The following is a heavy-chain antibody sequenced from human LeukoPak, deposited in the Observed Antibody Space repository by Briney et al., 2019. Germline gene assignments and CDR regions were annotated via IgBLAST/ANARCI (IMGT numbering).Heavy chain of an antibody. CDR1: GYTFTSYD. CDR2: INTNTGNP. V-gene: IGHV7-4-1*02. CDR3: ARDYTVAVGTTSYFHH. Sequence: ASMKVSCKASGYTFTSYDINWVRQATGQGLELIGWINTNTGNPTYAQGFTGRFVFSLDTLVSTAYLQISSLKAEDTAVYYCARDYTVAVGTTSYFHHWGQGTLVTVSS. J-gene: IGHJ1*01. D-gene: IGHD1-7*01.